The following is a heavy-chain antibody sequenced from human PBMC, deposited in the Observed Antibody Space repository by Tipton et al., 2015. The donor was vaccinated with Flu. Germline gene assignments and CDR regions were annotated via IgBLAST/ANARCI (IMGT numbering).Heavy chain of an antibody. CDR3: ARGTPSYCVIAVVVVPSRSFVM. J-gene: IGHJ3*02. CDR2: SNQSGST. Sequence: TLSLTCAVYGASFSGYYWSWIRQASGKGQEWIGESNQSGSTNYNPSLKSRVTKSLDTSESQFSLKLNSVTAADPAVGFCARGTPSYCVIAVVVVPSRSFVMWGQGTMVIVSS. D-gene: IGHD3-22*01. V-gene: IGHV4-34*01. CDR1: GASFSGYY.